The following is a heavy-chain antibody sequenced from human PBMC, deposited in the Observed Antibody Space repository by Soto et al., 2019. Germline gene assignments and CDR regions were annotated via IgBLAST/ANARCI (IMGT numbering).Heavy chain of an antibody. V-gene: IGHV4-4*01. CDR2: IYHTGRT. D-gene: IGHD3-9*01. Sequence: QVQLQESGPSLVKPSGTLALTCGITTTSIRSSNLWSWVRQAPGKGLEWIGEIYHTGRTNYAPSLKSRVTMSLDKSNNCFPRRLTSLTAEDTAVYCCLRYEAHYDIVTGSRLVSSFVIWGQGTMVTVSS. CDR1: TTSIRSSNL. CDR3: LRYEAHYDIVTGSRLVSSFVI. J-gene: IGHJ3*02.